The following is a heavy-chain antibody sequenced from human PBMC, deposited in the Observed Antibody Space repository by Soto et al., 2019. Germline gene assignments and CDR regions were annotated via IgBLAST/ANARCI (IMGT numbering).Heavy chain of an antibody. Sequence: EVQLVESGGGLVKPGGSLRLSCAASGFTFSSYSMNWVRQAPGKGLEWVSSISSSSSYIYYADSVKGRFTISRDNAKNSLYLQMNSLRAEDTAVYYCARDRCSGGSCYVYYYYGMDVW. D-gene: IGHD2-15*01. CDR2: ISSSSSYI. CDR1: GFTFSSYS. V-gene: IGHV3-21*01. CDR3: ARDRCSGGSCYVYYYYGMDV. J-gene: IGHJ6*01.